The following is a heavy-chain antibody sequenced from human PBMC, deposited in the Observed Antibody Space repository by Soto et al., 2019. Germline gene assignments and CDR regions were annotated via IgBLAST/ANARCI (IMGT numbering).Heavy chain of an antibody. V-gene: IGHV4-4*07. Sequence: TLSLTCTVSGGSISSYYWSWIRQPAGKGLEWIGRIYTSGSTNYNPSLKSRVTMSVDTSKNQFSLKLSSVTAADTAVYYCARESGYDEIPYYYYGMDVWGQGTTVTVSS. CDR3: ARESGYDEIPYYYYGMDV. D-gene: IGHD5-12*01. CDR1: GGSISSYY. CDR2: IYTSGST. J-gene: IGHJ6*02.